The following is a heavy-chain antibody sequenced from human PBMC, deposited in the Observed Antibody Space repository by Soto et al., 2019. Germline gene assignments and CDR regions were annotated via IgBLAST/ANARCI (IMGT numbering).Heavy chain of an antibody. CDR2: IYYSGST. CDR3: ARGYCSSTSCEIYGDYGAHLPANYYMDV. V-gene: IGHV4-59*01. CDR1: GGSISSYY. Sequence: SETLSLTCTVSGGSISSYYWSWIRQPPGKGLEWIGYIYYSGSTNYNPSLKSRVTISVDTSKNQFSLKLSSVTAADTAMYYCARGYCSSTSCEIYGDYGAHLPANYYMDVWGKGTTVTVSS. D-gene: IGHD2-2*01. J-gene: IGHJ6*03.